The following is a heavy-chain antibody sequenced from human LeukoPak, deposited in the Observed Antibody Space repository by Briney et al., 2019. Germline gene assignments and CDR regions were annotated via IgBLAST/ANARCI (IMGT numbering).Heavy chain of an antibody. CDR2: IYYSGST. CDR1: GASISSYY. Sequence: SETLSLTCTVSGASISSYYWGWIRQPPGKGLEWIGSIYYSGSTNYNPSLKSRVTISVDTSKNQFSLKLSSVTAADTAVYYCARGWHAFDIWGQGTMVTVSS. D-gene: IGHD2-15*01. CDR3: ARGWHAFDI. J-gene: IGHJ3*02. V-gene: IGHV4-59*08.